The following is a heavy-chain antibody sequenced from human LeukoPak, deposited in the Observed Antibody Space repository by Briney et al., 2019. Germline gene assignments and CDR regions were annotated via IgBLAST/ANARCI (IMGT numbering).Heavy chain of an antibody. V-gene: IGHV4-61*02. Sequence: SETLSLTCTVSGGSISSGSYYWSWIRQPAGKGLEWIGRIYTSGSTNYNPSLKSRVTISVDTSKNQFSLKLSSVTAADTAVYYCARDLLSINIVATIGRTWGQGTLVTVSS. J-gene: IGHJ5*02. CDR1: GGSISSGSYY. D-gene: IGHD5-12*01. CDR3: ARDLLSINIVATIGRT. CDR2: IYTSGST.